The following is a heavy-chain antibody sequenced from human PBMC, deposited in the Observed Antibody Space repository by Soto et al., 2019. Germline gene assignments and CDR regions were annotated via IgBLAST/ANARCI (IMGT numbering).Heavy chain of an antibody. V-gene: IGHV1-3*01. J-gene: IGHJ4*02. D-gene: IGHD6-19*01. CDR1: GYTFTSYA. CDR3: AREGSRSGWPQGPSDY. CDR2: INAGNGNT. Sequence: ASVKVSCKASGYTFTSYAMHWVRQAPGQRLEWMGWINAGNGNTKYSQKFQGRVTITRDTSASTAYMELSSLRSEDTAVYYCAREGSRSGWPQGPSDYWGQGTLVTVSS.